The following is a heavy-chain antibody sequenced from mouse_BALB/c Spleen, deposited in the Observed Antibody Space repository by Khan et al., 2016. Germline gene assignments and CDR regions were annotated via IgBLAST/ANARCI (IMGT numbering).Heavy chain of an antibody. J-gene: IGHJ3*01. D-gene: IGHD2-3*01. CDR1: GYTFSRHW. CDR3: SRIYDCYQGPFTY. V-gene: IGHV1-9*01. CDR2: ILPGGGTT. Sequence: QVQLQQSGAELMKPGASVKISCKATGYTFSRHWIEWVKQRPGHGLEWIGEILPGGGTTNYNEKFRGKATFTADTSSDTAYMQLSSLTSEDSAVYYCSRIYDCYQGPFTYWGQGTLVTVSA.